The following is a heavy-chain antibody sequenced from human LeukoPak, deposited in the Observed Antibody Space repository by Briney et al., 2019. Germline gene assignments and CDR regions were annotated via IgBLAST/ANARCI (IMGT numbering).Heavy chain of an antibody. V-gene: IGHV4-34*01. CDR2: INRSGST. J-gene: IGHJ4*02. Sequence: SETLSLTCAVYGGSFSGYYWSWIRQPPGKGLEWIGEINRSGSTNYNPSLKSRVTISVDTSKNQFSLKLGSVTAADTAVHYCARHSLYYYGSGSYPDYWGQGTLVTVSS. CDR3: ARHSLYYYGSGSYPDY. CDR1: GGSFSGYY. D-gene: IGHD3-10*01.